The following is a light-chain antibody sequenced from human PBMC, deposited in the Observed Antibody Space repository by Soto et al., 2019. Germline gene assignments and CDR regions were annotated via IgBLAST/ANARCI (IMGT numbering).Light chain of an antibody. CDR2: GAS. CDR1: QSVSSN. J-gene: IGKJ4*01. Sequence: EIVMTQSPATLSVSPGERATLSCRASQSVSSNLAWYQQKPGQAPRLLIYGASTSAPGIPARFSGSGSGTEFTLTISSLQSEDFAVYYCQQYNNWPLLTFGGGTKVEIK. CDR3: QQYNNWPLLT. V-gene: IGKV3-15*01.